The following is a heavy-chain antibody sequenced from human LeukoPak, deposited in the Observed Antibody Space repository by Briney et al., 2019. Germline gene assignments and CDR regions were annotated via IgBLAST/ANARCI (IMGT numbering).Heavy chain of an antibody. V-gene: IGHV3-23*01. CDR3: AKTYTSRYYFDY. Sequence: GGSLRLSCVASGFTFSSYAMSWVRQAPGKGLDWVSGISVSGENTYYADSVKGRFTISRDNFKNTLYLQMNSLRAEDRAVYYCAKTYTSRYYFDYWGRGTLVTVSS. CDR1: GFTFSSYA. CDR2: ISVSGENT. J-gene: IGHJ4*02. D-gene: IGHD6-13*01.